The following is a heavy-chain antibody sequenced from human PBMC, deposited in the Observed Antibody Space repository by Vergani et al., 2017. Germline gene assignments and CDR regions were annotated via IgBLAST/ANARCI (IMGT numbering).Heavy chain of an antibody. J-gene: IGHJ2*01. CDR3: ARGKGGWYSPGYWYFDL. V-gene: IGHV4-34*01. CDR2: INHSGST. D-gene: IGHD6-19*01. Sequence: QVQLQQWGAGLLKPSETLSLTCAVYGGSFSGYYWSWIRQPPGKGLEWIGEINHSGSTNYNPSPKSRVTISVDTSKNQFSLKLSSVTAADTAVYYCARGKGGWYSPGYWYFDLWGRGTLVTVSS. CDR1: GGSFSGYY.